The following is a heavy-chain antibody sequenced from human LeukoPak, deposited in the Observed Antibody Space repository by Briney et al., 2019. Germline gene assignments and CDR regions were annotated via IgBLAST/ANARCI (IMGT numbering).Heavy chain of an antibody. CDR3: ARDRIAVAGITEFDY. V-gene: IGHV3-30*02. Sequence: GGSLRLSCAASGFTFSRYGMHWFRQAPGRGLEWVALVWYDGSNKYYADSVKGRFTISRDNSKNTLYLQMNSLRAEDTAVYYCARDRIAVAGITEFDYWGQGTLVTVSS. D-gene: IGHD6-19*01. CDR1: GFTFSRYG. CDR2: VWYDGSNK. J-gene: IGHJ4*02.